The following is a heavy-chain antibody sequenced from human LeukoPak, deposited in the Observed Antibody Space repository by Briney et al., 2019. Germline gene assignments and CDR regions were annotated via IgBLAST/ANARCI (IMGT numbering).Heavy chain of an antibody. CDR1: GGTFSPYG. CDR2: IIPRLSTS. V-gene: IGHV1-69*11. D-gene: IGHD5-12*01. Sequence: SVKISCKASGGTFSPYGISWVRQAPGQGLEWMGRIIPRLSTSNYAQKFQGRVTITTDESTSTAYMELSSLRSEDTAVYYCARDPHSGYDRLFDAFDIWGQGTMVTVSS. J-gene: IGHJ3*02. CDR3: ARDPHSGYDRLFDAFDI.